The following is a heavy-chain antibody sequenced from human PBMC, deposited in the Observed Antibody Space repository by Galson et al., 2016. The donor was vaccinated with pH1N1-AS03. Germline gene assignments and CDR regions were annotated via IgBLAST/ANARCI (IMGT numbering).Heavy chain of an antibody. CDR2: MKEDGKEI. CDR3: VREMPKTFGRTVDI. Sequence: LSLSCAGAGFPFSNYWMSWVRQAPGKGLEWVANMKEDGKEIYYVDSVKGRFTISRDNARNSFYLQMNSLRADETALYYCVREMPKTFGRTVDIWGQGTMVTVSS. D-gene: IGHD3-10*01. V-gene: IGHV3-7*03. CDR1: GFPFSNYW. J-gene: IGHJ3*02.